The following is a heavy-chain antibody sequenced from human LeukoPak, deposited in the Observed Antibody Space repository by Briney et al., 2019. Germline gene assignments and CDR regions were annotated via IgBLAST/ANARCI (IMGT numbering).Heavy chain of an antibody. CDR2: IRSKTSGGKT. D-gene: IGHD1-20*01. J-gene: IGHJ4*02. CDR1: GFTFSDAW. CDR3: NTFNWNSPFDY. Sequence: GGSLRLSCTASGFTFSDAWVTWVRQAPGKGLEWVGRIRSKTSGGKTDYAAPVNGRFTISRDDSKNTIFLQMNSLKTEDTAVYYCNTFNWNSPFDYWGQGTLVTVSS. V-gene: IGHV3-15*01.